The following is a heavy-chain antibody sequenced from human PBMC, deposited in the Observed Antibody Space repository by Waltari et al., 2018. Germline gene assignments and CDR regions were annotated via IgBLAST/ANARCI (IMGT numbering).Heavy chain of an antibody. V-gene: IGHV3-43*01. CDR2: ISGDGDKA. CDR1: GFRVGGYI. D-gene: IGHD2-21*01. Sequence: ARLEESGGGSVQVGGSLRLSCRVSGFRVGGYIFNWPRQVQGKGLEWVALISGDGDKAFSADSVKVRFTISNDKRTNSLFLQMDSLRRDDTGFYFCAKQLYCGDNCYGNYFDYLGQGTLVTVSS. CDR3: AKQLYCGDNCYGNYFDY. J-gene: IGHJ4*02.